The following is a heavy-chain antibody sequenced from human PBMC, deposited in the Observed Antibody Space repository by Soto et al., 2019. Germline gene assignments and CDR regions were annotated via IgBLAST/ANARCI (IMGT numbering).Heavy chain of an antibody. CDR2: INSDVSGT. CDR3: ARGGEYHLLLKRWYTYYYMDV. D-gene: IGHD2-2*01. J-gene: IGHJ6*03. CDR1: GFTFSNYW. Sequence: GGSLRLSCAASGFTFSNYWMHWVRQVPGKGLVWVSRINSDVSGTTYADSVKGRFTISRDNAKNTLYLQMNSLRAEDTAVYYCARGGEYHLLLKRWYTYYYMDVWGKGTTVTVSS. V-gene: IGHV3-74*01.